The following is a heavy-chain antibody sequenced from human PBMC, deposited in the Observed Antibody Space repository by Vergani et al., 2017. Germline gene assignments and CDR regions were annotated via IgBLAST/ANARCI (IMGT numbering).Heavy chain of an antibody. V-gene: IGHV3-9*01. CDR2: ISWNSGSI. J-gene: IGHJ4*02. Sequence: EVQLVESGGGLVQPGRSLRLSCAASGFTFDDYAMHWVRQAPGKGLEWVSGISWNSGSIGYADSVKGRFTISRDNSKNTLYLQMNSLRAEDTAVYYCARGDYVWGSYRYIFPEDYWGQGTLVTVSS. D-gene: IGHD3-16*02. CDR1: GFTFDDYA. CDR3: ARGDYVWGSYRYIFPEDY.